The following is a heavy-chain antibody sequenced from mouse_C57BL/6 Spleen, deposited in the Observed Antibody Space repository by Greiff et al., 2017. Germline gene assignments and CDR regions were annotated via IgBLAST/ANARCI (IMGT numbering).Heavy chain of an antibody. D-gene: IGHD1-1*01. V-gene: IGHV1-9*01. J-gene: IGHJ4*01. CDR2: IVPGSGST. CDR3: ARVNGIQVFYAMDY. CDR1: GYTFTGYW. Sequence: QVQLQQSGAELMKPGASVKLSCKATGYTFTGYWIEWVKQRPGHGLEWIGEIVPGSGSTNYNEKFKGKATFTADTSSNPAYMQLSSLTTEASAIYSCARVNGIQVFYAMDYWGQGTSVTVSS.